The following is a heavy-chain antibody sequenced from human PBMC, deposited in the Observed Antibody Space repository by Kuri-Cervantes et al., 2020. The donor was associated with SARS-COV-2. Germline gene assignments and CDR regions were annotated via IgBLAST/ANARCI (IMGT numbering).Heavy chain of an antibody. J-gene: IGHJ6*03. V-gene: IGHV1-8*03. CDR1: GYTFTSYG. CDR3: ARLLRGAYYYYYMDV. Sequence: ASVKVSCKASGYTFTSYGISWVRQATGQGLEWMGWMNPNSGNTGYAQKFQGRVTITRNTSISTAYMELSSLRSEDTAVYYCARLLRGAYYYYYMDVWGKGTTVTVSS. CDR2: MNPNSGNT. D-gene: IGHD1-26*01.